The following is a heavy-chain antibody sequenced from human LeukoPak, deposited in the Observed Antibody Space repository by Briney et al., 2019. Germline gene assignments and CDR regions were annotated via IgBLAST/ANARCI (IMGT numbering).Heavy chain of an antibody. CDR1: GFTFSNYG. CDR3: AKPRGTTVTTFDY. J-gene: IGHJ4*02. D-gene: IGHD4-17*01. CDR2: IWFDGSEK. V-gene: IGHV3-33*06. Sequence: PGGSLRLSCAASGFTFSNYGFHWVRQAPGKGLEWVAVIWFDGSEKYYADSVKGRFTVSRDYSKNTLYLQMNSLRAEDTAVYYCAKPRGTTVTTFDYWGQGTLVTVSS.